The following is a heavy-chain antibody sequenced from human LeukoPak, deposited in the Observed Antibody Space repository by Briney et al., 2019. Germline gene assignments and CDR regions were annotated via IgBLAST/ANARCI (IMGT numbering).Heavy chain of an antibody. CDR3: AREYCSGGSCYDY. J-gene: IGHJ4*02. CDR2: IYYSGST. CDR1: GGSISSYY. D-gene: IGHD2-15*01. V-gene: IGHV4-59*01. Sequence: TSETLSLTCTVSGGSISSYYWSWIRQPPGKGLEWIGYIYYSGSTNYNPSLKSRVTISVDTSKNQFSLKLSSVTAADTAVYYCAREYCSGGSCYDYWGQGTLVTVSS.